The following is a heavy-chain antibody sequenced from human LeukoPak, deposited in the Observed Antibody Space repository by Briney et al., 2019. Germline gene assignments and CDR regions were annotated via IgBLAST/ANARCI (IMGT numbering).Heavy chain of an antibody. V-gene: IGHV4-59*01. CDR2: IYYSGST. CDR3: ARDLDSYGSY. CDR1: GGSISSYY. J-gene: IGHJ4*02. Sequence: PETLSLTCTVSGGSISSYYWSWIRQPPGKGLEWIGYIYYSGSTNYNPSLKSRVTISVDTSKNQFSLKLSSVTAADTAVYYCARDLDSYGSYWGQGTLVTVSS. D-gene: IGHD5-18*01.